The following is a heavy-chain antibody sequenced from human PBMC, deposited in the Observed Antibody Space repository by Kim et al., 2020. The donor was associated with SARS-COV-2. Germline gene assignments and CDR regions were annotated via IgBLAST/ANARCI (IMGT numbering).Heavy chain of an antibody. J-gene: IGHJ4*02. D-gene: IGHD2-15*01. CDR2: ISDNGVTT. CDR1: GFTFSSYA. V-gene: IGHV3-23*01. CDR3: AKGQRIYDIVSNSHRPLEY. Sequence: GGSLRLSCAASGFTFSSYAMNWVRQAPGKGLEWVSVISDNGVTTYYADSVKGRFTISRDNSKNTLYLQMSSLRAEDTAVFYCAKGQRIYDIVSNSHRPLEYWGQGTLVTVSS.